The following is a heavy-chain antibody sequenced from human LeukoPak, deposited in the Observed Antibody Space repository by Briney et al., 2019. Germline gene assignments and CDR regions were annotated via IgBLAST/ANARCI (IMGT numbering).Heavy chain of an antibody. J-gene: IGHJ3*02. CDR3: ARFITVVTSGGFDI. CDR1: GFTFGNYW. V-gene: IGHV3-7*05. CDR2: IKQDGGEK. D-gene: IGHD4-23*01. Sequence: GGSLRLSCAASGFTFGNYWMSWVRQVPGKGLEWVANIKQDGGEKYYVDSVKGRFTISRDNAKNSLYLQMNSLRAEDTAVYYCARFITVVTSGGFDIWGQGTMVTVSS.